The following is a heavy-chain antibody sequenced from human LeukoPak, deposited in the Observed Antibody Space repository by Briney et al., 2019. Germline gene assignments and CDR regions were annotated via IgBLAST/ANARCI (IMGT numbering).Heavy chain of an antibody. Sequence: SVKVSCKASGGTFSSYAISWVRQAPGQGLEWMGRIVPIFGTANYAQKFQGRVTITTDESTSTAYMELSSLRSEDTAVYYCARDGYYDFWSGYPPQDHYYYMDVWGKGTTVTVSS. CDR3: ARDGYYDFWSGYPPQDHYYYMDV. J-gene: IGHJ6*03. CDR1: GGTFSSYA. CDR2: IVPIFGTA. D-gene: IGHD3-3*01. V-gene: IGHV1-69*05.